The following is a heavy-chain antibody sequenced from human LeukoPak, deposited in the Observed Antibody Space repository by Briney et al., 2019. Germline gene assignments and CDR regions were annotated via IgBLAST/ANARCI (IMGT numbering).Heavy chain of an antibody. V-gene: IGHV1-3*04. CDR3: ASRPGIEVAGFDY. D-gene: IGHD6-19*01. CDR2: INTGNGDT. CDR1: GYTFIDYA. J-gene: IGHJ4*02. Sequence: ASVKVSCKGSGYTFIDYAVHWVRQARGQGLEWMAWINTGNGDTKYSQKFQGRVTVTRDTSASTAYMELSSLGSEDTAVYYCASRPGIEVAGFDYWGQGTLVTVSS.